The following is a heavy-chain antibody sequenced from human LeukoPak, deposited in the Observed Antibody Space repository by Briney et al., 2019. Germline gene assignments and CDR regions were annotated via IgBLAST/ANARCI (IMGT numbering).Heavy chain of an antibody. V-gene: IGHV4-59*08. D-gene: IGHD2-15*01. CDR3: ARQEGKVAASSCFDP. CDR2: IYYSGST. CDR1: GGSLSRYY. Sequence: PSETLSLTCTVSGGSLSRYYWNWIRQSPGKGLEGIGFIYYSGSTSYNPSLESRVTISVDTSKNQFSLRLASVTAADTAVYYCARQEGKVAASSCFDPWGQGTLVTVSS. J-gene: IGHJ5*02.